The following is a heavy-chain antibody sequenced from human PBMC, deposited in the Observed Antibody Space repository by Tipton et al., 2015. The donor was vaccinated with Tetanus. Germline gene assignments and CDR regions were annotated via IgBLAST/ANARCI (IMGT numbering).Heavy chain of an antibody. Sequence: GLVKPSKTLSLTCSVSGGSFSGYLWSWVRQPSGKGLEWIGEINHSGTTNYNPSLKSRVTISVDTPKNQFSLKLTSLTVADTAVYYCARGGSYSYGPRGFDLWGRGTLVTVSS. CDR3: ARGGSYSYGPRGFDL. J-gene: IGHJ2*01. CDR1: GGSFSGYL. V-gene: IGHV4-34*01. CDR2: INHSGTT. D-gene: IGHD5-18*01.